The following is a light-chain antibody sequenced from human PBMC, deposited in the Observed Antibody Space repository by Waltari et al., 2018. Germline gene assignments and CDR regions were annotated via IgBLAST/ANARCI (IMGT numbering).Light chain of an antibody. CDR2: DAS. Sequence: EIVFTQSPATLTLSPGDTATLSCRASQTVRTFLAWYPQKPGQAPRLLIVDASSRATGSSPKFRGSGSGTDFTLTVNNLEPEDCAVYYCQQRSSWPYTFGQGT. J-gene: IGKJ2*01. CDR3: QQRSSWPYT. V-gene: IGKV3-11*01. CDR1: QTVRTF.